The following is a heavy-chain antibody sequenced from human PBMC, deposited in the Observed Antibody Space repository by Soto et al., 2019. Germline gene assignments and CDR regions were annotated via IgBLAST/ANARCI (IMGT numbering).Heavy chain of an antibody. CDR3: ARDRFRGALTPGAFDI. CDR1: GYTFTSYG. V-gene: IGHV1-18*01. D-gene: IGHD3-10*01. CDR2: ISAYNGNT. Sequence: ASVKGSCKASGYTFTSYGISGVRQAPGQGLEWMGWISAYNGNTNYAQKLQGRVTMTTDTSTSTAYMELRSLRSDDTAVYYCARDRFRGALTPGAFDIWGQGTMVTVS. J-gene: IGHJ3*02.